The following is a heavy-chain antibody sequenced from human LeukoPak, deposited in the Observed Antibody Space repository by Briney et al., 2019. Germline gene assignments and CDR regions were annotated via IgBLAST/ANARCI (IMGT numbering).Heavy chain of an antibody. CDR3: VAYANGSFDY. V-gene: IGHV1-8*03. J-gene: IGHJ4*02. CDR2: MNPDNGNT. CDR1: GYSFTNYD. Sequence: ASVKVSCKASGYSFTNYDINWVRQASGQGLEWMGWMNPDNGNTAYAQKFQGRVTITTNSSESTAYMELSSLRSEDTAVYYCVAYANGSFDYWGQGTLVSVSS. D-gene: IGHD2-8*01.